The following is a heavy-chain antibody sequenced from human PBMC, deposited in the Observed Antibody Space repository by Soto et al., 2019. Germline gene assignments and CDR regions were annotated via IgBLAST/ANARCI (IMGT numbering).Heavy chain of an antibody. D-gene: IGHD4-17*01. V-gene: IGHV3-21*06. J-gene: IGHJ5*02. CDR3: ASHYGDNGWFDP. CDR2: ITSSSSSI. CDR1: GFTFSAYN. Sequence: EVQLVESGGGLVKPGGSLRLSCAASGFTFSAYNMNWVRQPPGKGLEWVSSITSSSSSIYYADSLKGRFTISRDNAKNALYLQMNSLRAADTAVYCCASHYGDNGWFDPWGQGTLVTVSS.